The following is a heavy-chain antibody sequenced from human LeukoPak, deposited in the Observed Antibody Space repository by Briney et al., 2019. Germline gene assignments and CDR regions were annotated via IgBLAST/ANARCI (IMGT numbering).Heavy chain of an antibody. V-gene: IGHV3-7*01. CDR1: GFTFSSYW. J-gene: IGHJ4*02. CDR3: ARRGGSYSPFGY. Sequence: PGGSLGLSCVASGFTFSSYWMSWVRQAPGKGLEWVANIKQDGSEKYYVDSVKGRFTISRDNTKNSLYLQMDSLRAEDTAVYYCARRGGSYSPFGYWGQGTLVTVSS. CDR2: IKQDGSEK. D-gene: IGHD1-26*01.